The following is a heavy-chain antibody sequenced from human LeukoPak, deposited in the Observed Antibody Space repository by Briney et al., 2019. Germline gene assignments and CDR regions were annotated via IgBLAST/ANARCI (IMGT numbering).Heavy chain of an antibody. CDR2: ISGSGGST. V-gene: IGHV3-23*01. D-gene: IGHD1-26*01. CDR3: AKGPPEVEWELFFFDY. CDR1: GFTFSSYA. J-gene: IGHJ4*02. Sequence: GGSVRLSCAGSGFTFSSYAMSWVRQAPGKGLEWVSAISGSGGSTYYADSVKGRFTISRDNSKNTLYLQMNSLRAEDTAVYYCAKGPPEVEWELFFFDYWGQGTLVTVSS.